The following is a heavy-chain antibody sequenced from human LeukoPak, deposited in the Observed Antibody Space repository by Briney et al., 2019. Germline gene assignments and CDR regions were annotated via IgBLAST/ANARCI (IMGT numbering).Heavy chain of an antibody. D-gene: IGHD3-22*01. J-gene: IGHJ6*02. CDR3: AREIYYDSSGYYRRDYYYYGMDV. Sequence: GGSLRLSCAASGFTFSDHYMDWVRQAPGKGLEWVGRTRNKANSYTTEYAASVKGRFTISRDDSKNSLYLQMSSLKTEDTAVYYCAREIYYDSSGYYRRDYYYYGMDVWGQGTTVTVSS. CDR2: TRNKANSYTT. CDR1: GFTFSDHY. V-gene: IGHV3-72*01.